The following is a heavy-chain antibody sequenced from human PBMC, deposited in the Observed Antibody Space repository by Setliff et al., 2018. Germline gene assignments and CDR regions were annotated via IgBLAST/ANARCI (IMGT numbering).Heavy chain of an antibody. CDR1: GYTFTSYG. Sequence: ASVKVSCKASGYTFTSYGISWVRQAPGQGLEWMGWISAYNGNTNYAQKPQGRVTMTTDTSTSTAYMELSSLTSADTAVYYCAREGVDTRSSTDYRYYMDVWGKGTTVTVSS. D-gene: IGHD5-18*01. CDR3: AREGVDTRSSTDYRYYMDV. V-gene: IGHV1-18*01. CDR2: ISAYNGNT. J-gene: IGHJ6*03.